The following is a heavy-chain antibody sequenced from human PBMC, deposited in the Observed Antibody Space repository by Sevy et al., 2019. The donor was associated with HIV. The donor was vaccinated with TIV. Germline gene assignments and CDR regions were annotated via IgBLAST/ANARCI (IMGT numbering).Heavy chain of an antibody. CDR2: IRSSSSTI. D-gene: IGHD2-15*01. CDR3: ARVGIVVGGAFDI. J-gene: IGHJ3*02. Sequence: GGSLRLSCAASGFTFSSYSMNWVLQAPGKGLEWVSYIRSSSSTIYYADSVKGRFTISRDNAKNSLYLQMNSLRAEDTAVYYCARVGIVVGGAFDIWGQGTMVTVSS. CDR1: GFTFSSYS. V-gene: IGHV3-48*01.